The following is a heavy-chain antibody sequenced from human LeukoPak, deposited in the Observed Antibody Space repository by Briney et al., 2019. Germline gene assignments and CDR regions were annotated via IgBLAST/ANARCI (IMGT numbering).Heavy chain of an antibody. V-gene: IGHV3-21*01. CDR2: ISSSSSYI. J-gene: IGHJ4*02. CDR3: AKDFLGFLEWLPPDY. D-gene: IGHD3-3*02. Sequence: GGSLRLSCAASGFTFSSYSMNWVRQAPGKGLEWVSSISSSSSYIYYADSVKGRFTISRDNSKNTLYLQMNSLRAEDTAVYYCAKDFLGFLEWLPPDYWGQGTLVTVSS. CDR1: GFTFSSYS.